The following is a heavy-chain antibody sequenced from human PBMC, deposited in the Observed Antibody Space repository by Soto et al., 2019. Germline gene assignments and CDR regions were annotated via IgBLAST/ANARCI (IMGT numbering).Heavy chain of an antibody. CDR1: GYTFTSYA. CDR2: INAGNGNT. V-gene: IGHV1-3*01. Sequence: GASVKVSCKASGYTFTSYAMHWVRQAPGQRLEWMGWINAGNGNTKYSQKFQGRVTITRDTSASTAYMELSSLRSEDTAVYYCARDPGCSGGSCYLIPEVRGMDVWGQGTTVTVSS. CDR3: ARDPGCSGGSCYLIPEVRGMDV. D-gene: IGHD2-15*01. J-gene: IGHJ6*02.